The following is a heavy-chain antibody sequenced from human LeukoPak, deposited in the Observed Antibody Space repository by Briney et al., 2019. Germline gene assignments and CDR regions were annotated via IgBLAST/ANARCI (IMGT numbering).Heavy chain of an antibody. Sequence: GGSLRLSCAASGFTFSSYAMHWVRQAPGKGLEWVSSVTTSSSDIYYADSVDGRFTISRDNAKNSLYLQMNSLRTEDTAVYYCARDSSSWDLYYYYYMDVWGRGTTVTVSS. D-gene: IGHD6-13*01. V-gene: IGHV3-21*01. CDR1: GFTFSSYA. J-gene: IGHJ6*03. CDR2: VTTSSSDI. CDR3: ARDSSSWDLYYYYYMDV.